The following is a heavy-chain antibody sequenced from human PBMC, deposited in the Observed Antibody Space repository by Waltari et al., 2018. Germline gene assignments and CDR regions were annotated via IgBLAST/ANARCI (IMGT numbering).Heavy chain of an antibody. Sequence: QLQLQESGPGLVNPSETLSLNCTSSGGSISSSYNWAGVRQPPGEGPEWDGTMYYSGATSTHPALDSRLSMSIDTSKNLFSLKLSSVTATDTGVYFCVRPGSTVTPRAFDIWGQGIKVTVSS. D-gene: IGHD4-17*01. CDR1: GGSISSSYN. CDR2: MYYSGAT. J-gene: IGHJ3*02. CDR3: VRPGSTVTPRAFDI. V-gene: IGHV4-39*01.